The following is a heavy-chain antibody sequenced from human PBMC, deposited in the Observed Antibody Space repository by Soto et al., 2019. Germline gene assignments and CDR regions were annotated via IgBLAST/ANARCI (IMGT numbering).Heavy chain of an antibody. D-gene: IGHD3-10*01. Sequence: QLHLQESGSGLVKPSQTLSLTCAVSGDSISGGGFSWNWIRQSPGKGLEWIGYIYPSGTSYYNPSLKSRVTISVDKSQNQFSLRLSSMTAADTAVYYCARGHYFGSGSTDWGHGTLVTVSS. CDR3: ARGHYFGSGSTD. CDR1: GDSISGGGFS. CDR2: IYPSGTS. V-gene: IGHV4-30-2*06. J-gene: IGHJ4*01.